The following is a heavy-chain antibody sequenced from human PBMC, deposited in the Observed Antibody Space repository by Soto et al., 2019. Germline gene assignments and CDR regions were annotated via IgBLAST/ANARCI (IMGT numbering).Heavy chain of an antibody. CDR1: GFTLSTFA. CDR3: AKSSSGLRDYFDS. Sequence: PGGSLRLSCEASGFTLSTFAMHWVRQAPGKGLEWVATTSYDGLNTFYGESVRGRFSISRDTSQNTLFPQMNSLKTEDTAVYYCAKSSSGLRDYFDSWGRGTLVTVSS. CDR2: TSYDGLNT. D-gene: IGHD3-10*01. J-gene: IGHJ4*02. V-gene: IGHV3-30-3*02.